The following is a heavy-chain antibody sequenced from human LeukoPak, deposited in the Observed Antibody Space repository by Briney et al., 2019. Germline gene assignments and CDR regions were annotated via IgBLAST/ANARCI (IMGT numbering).Heavy chain of an antibody. Sequence: SETLSLTCIVYDASFSSHYWTWIRQPPGKGLEWIGYISYTGSTNYNPSLKSRVTISVDTSKNQFSLKLSSVTAADTAVYYCARDPTTVTKGFDIWGQGTMVTVSS. CDR2: ISYTGST. V-gene: IGHV4-59*11. CDR3: ARDPTTVTKGFDI. J-gene: IGHJ3*02. D-gene: IGHD4-17*01. CDR1: DASFSSHY.